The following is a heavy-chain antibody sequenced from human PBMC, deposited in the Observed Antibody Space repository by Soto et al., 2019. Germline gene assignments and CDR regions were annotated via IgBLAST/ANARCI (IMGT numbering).Heavy chain of an antibody. V-gene: IGHV3-23*01. D-gene: IGHD3-16*01. Sequence: VGSLILACSSSVFTCIRYAISWVRQAAVNGMEWVSSISVNVADTSYSDSLRGLFTISIDNSKDTLFLQMNSLRADETAVYYCGKEPRRRRSFVCSYWGQGILAPVSS. J-gene: IGHJ4*02. CDR3: GKEPRRRRSFVCSY. CDR1: VFTCIRYA. CDR2: ISVNVADT.